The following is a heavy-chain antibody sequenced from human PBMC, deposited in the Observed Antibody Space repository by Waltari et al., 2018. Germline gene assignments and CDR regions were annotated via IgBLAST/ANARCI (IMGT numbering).Heavy chain of an antibody. V-gene: IGHV4-59*11. D-gene: IGHD1-26*01. J-gene: IGHJ6*03. Sequence: QVQLQESGPGLVKPSETLSLTCTVSGGSISSPYWSWIRQPPGKGLEWIGYIYYSGSTNYNPSLKSRVTMSVDTSKNQFSLKLSSVTAADTAVYYCARSGETTTASYYYYYYYMDVWGKGTTVTVSS. CDR1: GGSISSPY. CDR3: ARSGETTTASYYYYYYYMDV. CDR2: IYYSGST.